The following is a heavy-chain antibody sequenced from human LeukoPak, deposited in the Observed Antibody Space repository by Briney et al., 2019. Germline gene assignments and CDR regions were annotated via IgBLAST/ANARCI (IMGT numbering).Heavy chain of an antibody. CDR2: IYYSGST. CDR3: ARAQGPDWLALNYFDY. CDR1: GGSISSHY. J-gene: IGHJ4*02. Sequence: PSETLSLTCTVSGGSISSHYWSWIRQPPGKGLEWIGYIYYSGSTNYNPSLKSRVTISVDTSKNQFSLKLSSMTAADTAVYYCARAQGPDWLALNYFDYWGQGTLVTVSS. D-gene: IGHD3-9*01. V-gene: IGHV4-59*11.